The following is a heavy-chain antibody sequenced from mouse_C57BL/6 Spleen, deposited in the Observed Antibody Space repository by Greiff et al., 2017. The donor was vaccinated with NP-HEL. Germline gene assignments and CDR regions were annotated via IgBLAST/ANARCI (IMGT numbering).Heavy chain of an antibody. CDR3: ARGYDYDGDYFDY. D-gene: IGHD2-4*01. V-gene: IGHV1-53*01. CDR2: INPSNGGT. J-gene: IGHJ2*01. Sequence: QVQLKQPGTELVKPGASVKLSCKASGYTFTSYWMHWVKQRPGQGLEWIGYINPSNGGTNYNEKFKSKATLTVDKYYSTAYMQLSSLTSEDSSVYYCARGYDYDGDYFDYWGQGTTLTVSS. CDR1: GYTFTSYW.